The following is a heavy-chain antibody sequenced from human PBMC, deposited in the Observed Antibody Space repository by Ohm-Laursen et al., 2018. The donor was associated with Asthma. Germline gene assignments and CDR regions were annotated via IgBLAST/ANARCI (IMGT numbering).Heavy chain of an antibody. V-gene: IGHV3-30*18. CDR1: GFTFRSYG. CDR2: ISYDGSLK. D-gene: IGHD5-18*01. J-gene: IGHJ4*02. CDR3: AKDSRTAMVDH. Sequence: SLRLSCAAAGFTFRSYGMYWVRQAPGKGLEWVAAISYDGSLKFYGDSVKGRFTISRDNSKNTLYLEMNSLRAEDTAVYYCAKDSRTAMVDHWGQGTLVTVSS.